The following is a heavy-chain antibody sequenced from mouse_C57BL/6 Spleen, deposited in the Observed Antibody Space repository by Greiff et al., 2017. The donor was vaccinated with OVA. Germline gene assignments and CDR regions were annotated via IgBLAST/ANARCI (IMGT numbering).Heavy chain of an antibody. V-gene: IGHV1-19*01. CDR1: GYTFTDYY. Sequence: VQLKQSGPVLVKPGASVKMSCKASGYTFTDYYMNWVKQSHGKSLEWIGVINPYNGGTSYNQKFKGKATLTVDKSSSTAYMELNSLTSEDSAVYYCARSGGSSYGYFDVWGTGTTVTVSS. J-gene: IGHJ1*03. CDR2: INPYNGGT. D-gene: IGHD1-1*01. CDR3: ARSGGSSYGYFDV.